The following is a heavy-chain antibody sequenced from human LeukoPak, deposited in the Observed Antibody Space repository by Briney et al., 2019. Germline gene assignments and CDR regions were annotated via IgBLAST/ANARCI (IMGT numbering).Heavy chain of an antibody. Sequence: PGGSLRLSCAASGFAFDTYWMTWVRQAPGKGLEWVANIKIDGTEKRYADSVKGRFTISRDNAKNSLYLQMSSLRAEDTAVYYCARRVVGGTYYFDYWGQGTLVTVSS. CDR3: ARRVVGGTYYFDY. CDR2: IKIDGTEK. D-gene: IGHD1-26*01. V-gene: IGHV3-7*01. J-gene: IGHJ4*02. CDR1: GFAFDTYW.